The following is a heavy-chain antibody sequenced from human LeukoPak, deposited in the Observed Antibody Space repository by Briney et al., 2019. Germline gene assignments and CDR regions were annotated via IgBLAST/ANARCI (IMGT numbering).Heavy chain of an antibody. V-gene: IGHV1-3*03. CDR2: INAGSGNT. CDR3: ARTYCSGGSCYAGLEGAFDI. D-gene: IGHD2-15*01. CDR1: GYTFTSYG. Sequence: ASVKVSCKASGYTFTSYGISWVRQAPGQRLEWMGWINAGSGNTKYSQEFQGRVTITRDTSASTAYMELSSLRSEDMAVYYCARTYCSGGSCYAGLEGAFDIWGQGTMVTVSS. J-gene: IGHJ3*02.